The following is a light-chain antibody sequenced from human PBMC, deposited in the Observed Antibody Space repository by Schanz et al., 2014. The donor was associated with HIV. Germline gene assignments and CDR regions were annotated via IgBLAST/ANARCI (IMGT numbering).Light chain of an antibody. V-gene: IGKV1-27*01. CDR1: QGMSND. Sequence: DIQLTQSPSSLSASVGDRVTITCRASQGMSNDLAWYQQKPGKVPKLLSYAASTLQSGVPSRFSGSGSGTDFTLTISSLQPEDVATYYCQQYNAYSWTFGQGTKVEI. CDR2: AAS. CDR3: QQYNAYSWT. J-gene: IGKJ1*01.